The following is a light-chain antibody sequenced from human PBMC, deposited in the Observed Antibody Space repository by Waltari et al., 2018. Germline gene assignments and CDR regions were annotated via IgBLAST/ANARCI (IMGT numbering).Light chain of an antibody. V-gene: IGKV3-15*01. J-gene: IGKJ3*01. CDR2: GAS. CDR3: HQYNNWPPFT. Sequence: ETVMTQSPTTLSVSPGEGVTLSCRASQSVGTNLAWHQHKPGQAPRLLIYGASTRAAGIPVRFSGSGSETEFTLTISGLQSEDFAVYYCHQYNNWPPFTFGPGTKVDI. CDR1: QSVGTN.